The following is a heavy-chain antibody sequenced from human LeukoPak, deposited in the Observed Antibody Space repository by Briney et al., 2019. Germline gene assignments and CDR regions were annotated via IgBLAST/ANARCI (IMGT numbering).Heavy chain of an antibody. Sequence: GRSLRLSCAASGFTFSSFGMHWVRQAPGKGLEWVSAISAGSGSTYYADSVKGRFTISRDNSKNTLYLRMNSLRADDTAAYYCSKGGSPTSYYYGMDVWGQGTTVTVSS. V-gene: IGHV3-23*01. CDR1: GFTFSSFG. CDR2: ISAGSGST. CDR3: SKGGSPTSYYYGMDV. J-gene: IGHJ6*02. D-gene: IGHD3-16*01.